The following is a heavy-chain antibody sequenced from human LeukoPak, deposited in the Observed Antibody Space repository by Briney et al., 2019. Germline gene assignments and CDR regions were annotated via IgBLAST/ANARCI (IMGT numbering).Heavy chain of an antibody. CDR3: ARGTAMVKYWYFDL. J-gene: IGHJ2*01. Sequence: SETLSLTCAVYGGSFSGYYWSWIRHPPGKGLEWIREINHSGSTNYNPSLKSRVTISVDTSKNQFSLKLSSVTAADTAVYYCARGTAMVKYWYFDLWGRGTLVTVSS. CDR2: INHSGST. CDR1: GGSFSGYY. V-gene: IGHV4-34*01. D-gene: IGHD5-18*01.